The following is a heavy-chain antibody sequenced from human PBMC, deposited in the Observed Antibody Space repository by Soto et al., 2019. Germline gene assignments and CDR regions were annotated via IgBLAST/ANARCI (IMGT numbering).Heavy chain of an antibody. Sequence: EVQLVESGGGLVQPGGSLRLSCAASGFTLGNYWMHWVRQAPGKGLVWVSRINDYGTTINYAESVEGRFLISRDDAKNEVYVQVTNVRAEDSAVYYGAGGGREPFGYWGQGALVTVSS. V-gene: IGHV3-74*01. D-gene: IGHD3-16*01. J-gene: IGHJ4*02. CDR3: AGGGREPFGY. CDR1: GFTLGNYW. CDR2: INDYGTTI.